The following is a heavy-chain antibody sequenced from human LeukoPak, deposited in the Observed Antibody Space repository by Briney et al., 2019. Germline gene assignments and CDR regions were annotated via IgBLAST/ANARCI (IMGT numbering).Heavy chain of an antibody. CDR3: ASWYHDAFDI. J-gene: IGHJ3*02. V-gene: IGHV3-11*01. Sequence: GGSLRLSCAASGFTVSSNYMSWVRQAPGKGLEWVSYISSSGTTIYYADSVKGRFTISRDNARNSLYLQMNSLRAEDTAVYYCASWYHDAFDIWGQGTMVTVSS. CDR1: GFTVSSNY. CDR2: ISSSGTTI. D-gene: IGHD1-14*01.